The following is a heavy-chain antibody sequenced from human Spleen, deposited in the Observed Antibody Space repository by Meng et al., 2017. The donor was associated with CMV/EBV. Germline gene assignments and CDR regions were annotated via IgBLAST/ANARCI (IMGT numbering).Heavy chain of an antibody. D-gene: IGHD3-22*01. Sequence: GGSLRLSCAASGFKFGDYAVHWVRQAPGKGLEWVSGISWNSANIGYADSVKGRFTISRDNVKNSLYLQMNSLRAEDTAVYYCARETLPYYYDSSGYYFDYWGQGTQVTVSS. CDR2: ISWNSANI. CDR1: GFKFGDYA. J-gene: IGHJ4*02. CDR3: ARETLPYYYDSSGYYFDY. V-gene: IGHV3-9*01.